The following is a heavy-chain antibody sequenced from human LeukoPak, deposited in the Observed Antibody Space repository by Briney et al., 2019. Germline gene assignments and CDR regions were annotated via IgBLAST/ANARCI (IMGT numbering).Heavy chain of an antibody. D-gene: IGHD6-13*01. CDR3: ARGSSSWLPGGYYYYGMDV. J-gene: IGHJ6*02. CDR1: GGTFSSYA. CDR2: IIPIFGTA. Sequence: SVKVSCKASGGTFSSYAISWVRQAPGQGLEWMGGIIPIFGTANYAQKFQGRDTITADESTSTAYMELSSLRSEDTAVYYCARGSSSWLPGGYYYYGMDVWGQGTTVTVSS. V-gene: IGHV1-69*13.